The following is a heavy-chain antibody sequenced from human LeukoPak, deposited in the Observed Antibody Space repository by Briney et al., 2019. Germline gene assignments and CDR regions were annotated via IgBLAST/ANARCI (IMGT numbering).Heavy chain of an antibody. V-gene: IGHV3-53*01. J-gene: IGHJ6*03. CDR2: IYSDNT. Sequence: GGSLRLSCTVSGFTVSSNSMSWVRQAPGKGLEWVSFIYSDNTHYSDSVKGRFTISRDNSKNTLYLQMNSLRAEDTAVYYCAKDPDGSGSWRSYYYYMDVWGKGTTVTISS. CDR3: AKDPDGSGSWRSYYYYMDV. D-gene: IGHD3-10*01. CDR1: GFTVSSNS.